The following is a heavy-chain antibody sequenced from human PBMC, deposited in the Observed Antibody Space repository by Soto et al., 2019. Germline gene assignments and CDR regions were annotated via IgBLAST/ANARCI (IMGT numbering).Heavy chain of an antibody. CDR2: INPNTAAT. J-gene: IGHJ4*02. CDR3: ATAVGQWLSPPLDY. CDR1: GYTLTDHY. Sequence: ASVKVSCKSSGYTLTDHYMHWMRQAAGQGLEWMGWINPNTAATIYAQKFQGRVTMTEDTSTDTAYMELSSLRSEDTAVYYCATAVGQWLSPPLDYWGQGTLVNVSS. V-gene: IGHV1-2*02. D-gene: IGHD3-22*01.